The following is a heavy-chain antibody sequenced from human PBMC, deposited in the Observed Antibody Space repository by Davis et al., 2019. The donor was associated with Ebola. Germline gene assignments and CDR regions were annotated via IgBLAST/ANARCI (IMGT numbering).Heavy chain of an antibody. V-gene: IGHV5-51*01. J-gene: IGHJ4*02. CDR2: IYPGDSDT. CDR3: ARREGISWHHFDA. D-gene: IGHD6-13*01. CDR1: GYTLSSYW. Sequence: GESLKISCHGSGYTLSSYWIAWVRQTPEKGLEWMGIIYPGDSDTRYSPSFQGHITISAHRSIGTAYLQLHSLRASDTGLYFCARREGISWHHFDAWGQGTQVTVSS.